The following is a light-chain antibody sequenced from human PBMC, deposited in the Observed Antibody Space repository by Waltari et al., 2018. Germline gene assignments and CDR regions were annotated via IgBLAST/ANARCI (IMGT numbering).Light chain of an antibody. V-gene: IGLV1-47*01. CDR1: RSNIGIIK. CDR3: AAWDDSLSGWV. J-gene: IGLJ3*02. Sequence: QSVLITPPPAPGPPGKRPPISLSEGRSNIGIIKLFCYQQLPGTAPKLLFYRIYQRPSGVPDRFSCSKSGASASLAISGLRSEDEADYYCAAWDDSLSGWVFGGGTKLTVL. CDR2: RIY.